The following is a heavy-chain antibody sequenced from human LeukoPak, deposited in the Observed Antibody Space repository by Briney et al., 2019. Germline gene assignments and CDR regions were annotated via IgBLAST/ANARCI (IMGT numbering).Heavy chain of an antibody. CDR1: GFTFSNYG. CDR3: ARGPPLFDP. J-gene: IGHJ5*02. V-gene: IGHV3-30*03. Sequence: GRSLRLSCVASGFTFSNYGMHWVRQAPGKGLEWVAVISYDGSNKYYADSVKGRFTISRDNSKNTLYLQMNSLRAEDTAVYYCARGPPLFDPWGQGTLVAVSS. CDR2: ISYDGSNK.